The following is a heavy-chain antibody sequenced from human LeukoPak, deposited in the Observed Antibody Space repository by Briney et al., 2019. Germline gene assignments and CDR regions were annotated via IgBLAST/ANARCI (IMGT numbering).Heavy chain of an antibody. J-gene: IGHJ4*02. CDR2: LYYSGST. D-gene: IGHD3-10*01. V-gene: IGHV4-59*08. Sequence: SETLSLTCTVSGGSISSYYWSWIRQPPGKGLEWIGYLYYSGSTNYNPSLKSRVTISVDTSKNQFSLKLSSVTAADTAVYYCARHYYGSGSYYNPFDYWGQGTLVTVSS. CDR3: ARHYYGSGSYYNPFDY. CDR1: GGSISSYY.